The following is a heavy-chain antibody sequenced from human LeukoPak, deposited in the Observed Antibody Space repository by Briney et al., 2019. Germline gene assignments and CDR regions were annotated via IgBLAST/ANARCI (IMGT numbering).Heavy chain of an antibody. CDR1: GFTFSSYS. J-gene: IGHJ4*02. D-gene: IGHD6-13*01. CDR3: ARVDDREQQLVHGSGADY. CDR2: ISSSSSTI. Sequence: ETGGSLRLSCAASGFTFSSYSMNWVRQAPGKGLEWVSYISSSSSTIYYADSVKGRFTISRDNAKNSLYLQMNSLRAEDTAVYYCARVDDREQQLVHGSGADYWGQGTLVTVSS. V-gene: IGHV3-48*01.